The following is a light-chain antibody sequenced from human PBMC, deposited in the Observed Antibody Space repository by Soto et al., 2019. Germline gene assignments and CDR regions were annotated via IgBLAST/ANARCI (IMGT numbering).Light chain of an antibody. J-gene: IGLJ1*01. Sequence: QSALTQPHSVSGSPGQSVTISCTGTNSDVGRYNSVSWYQQLPGKAPQLIISAVRQRPSGVPDRFSGSKSGNTASLTISGLQAEDEADYYCSSYTSISTLYVFGTGTKVTVL. V-gene: IGLV2-11*01. CDR2: AVR. CDR3: SSYTSISTLYV. CDR1: NSDVGRYNS.